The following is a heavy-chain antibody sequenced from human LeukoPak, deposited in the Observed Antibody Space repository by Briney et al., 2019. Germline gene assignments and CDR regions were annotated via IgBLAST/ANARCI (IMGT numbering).Heavy chain of an antibody. D-gene: IGHD1-26*01. CDR3: ARDNYSGSRYFDH. CDR2: ISSSSSYI. Sequence: GGSLRLSCAASGFTFSSYSMNWVRQAPGKGLEWVSSISSSSSYIYYADSVKGRFTISRDNAKNSLYLQMNSLRAEDTAVYYCARDNYSGSRYFDHWGQGTLVTVSS. CDR1: GFTFSSYS. V-gene: IGHV3-21*01. J-gene: IGHJ4*02.